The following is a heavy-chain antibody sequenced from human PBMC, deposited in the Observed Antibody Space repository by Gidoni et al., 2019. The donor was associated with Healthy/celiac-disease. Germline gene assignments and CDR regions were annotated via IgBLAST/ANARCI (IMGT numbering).Heavy chain of an antibody. J-gene: IGHJ4*02. V-gene: IGHV3-7*05. Sequence: EVQLVESGGGLVQPGGSLRPSCAASGFTSSSYWMSWVRQAPGKGLEWVANIKQDGSEKSYVDSVKGRFTISRDNAKNSLYLQMNSLRAEDTAVYYCARDRSAPVGATGSVFDYWGQGTLVTVSS. CDR2: IKQDGSEK. D-gene: IGHD1-26*01. CDR1: GFTSSSYW. CDR3: ARDRSAPVGATGSVFDY.